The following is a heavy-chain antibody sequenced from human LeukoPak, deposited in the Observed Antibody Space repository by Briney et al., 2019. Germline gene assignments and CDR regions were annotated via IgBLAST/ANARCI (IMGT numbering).Heavy chain of an antibody. V-gene: IGHV1-69*13. D-gene: IGHD3-3*01. Sequence: SVKVSCKASGGTFSSYAISWVRPAPGQGLEWMGGIIPIFGTANYAQKFQGRVTNTADESTSTAYMELSSLRSEDTAVYYCARGSYYDFWIYYYYGMDVWGQGTTVTVSS. CDR1: GGTFSSYA. CDR2: IIPIFGTA. J-gene: IGHJ6*02. CDR3: ARGSYYDFWIYYYYGMDV.